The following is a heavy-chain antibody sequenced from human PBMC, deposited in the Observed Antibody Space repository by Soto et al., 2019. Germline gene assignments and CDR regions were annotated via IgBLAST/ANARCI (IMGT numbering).Heavy chain of an antibody. V-gene: IGHV3-15*07. Sequence: EVQLVDSGGGLVKPGGSLRLSCTASGFTFSNAWINCVRHAREERLEWVGGIISRIDGVATDYAPSVRGRFIFSRDDSSSTLYLQMNSLRIEEAAVYYCATAPWGNYVWGSYGGTYWAPATLVTASS. J-gene: IGHJ4*02. D-gene: IGHD3-16*01. CDR2: IISRIDGVAT. CDR1: GFTFSNAW. CDR3: ATAPWGNYVWGSYGGTY.